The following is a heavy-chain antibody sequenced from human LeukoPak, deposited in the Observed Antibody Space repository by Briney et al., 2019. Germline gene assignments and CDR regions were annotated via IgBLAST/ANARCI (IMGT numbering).Heavy chain of an antibody. V-gene: IGHV3-30*02. CDR2: TRYDGSDR. CDR1: GFTFSNYG. J-gene: IGHJ4*02. Sequence: GGSLRLSCAASGFTFSNYGMHWVRQAPGKGLEWVAFTRYDGSDRYYADSVKGRFTISRDNAKNSLYLQMNSLRAEDTAVYYCASPLNYYDSSALGYWGQGNLVTVSS. CDR3: ASPLNYYDSSALGY. D-gene: IGHD3-22*01.